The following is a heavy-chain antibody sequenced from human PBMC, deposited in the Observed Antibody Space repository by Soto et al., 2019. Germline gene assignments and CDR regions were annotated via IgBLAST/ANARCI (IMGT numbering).Heavy chain of an antibody. D-gene: IGHD3-9*01. CDR2: ITGGGDGT. Sequence: PGGSLRLSCEASGFAFSSYAFNWVRQAPGKGLQWVSGITGGGDGTYYADSVKGRFTISRDNSKHTLYLQMTSLRAEDTAIYYCAKSTYYYLLTGYDAFDMWGQGTMVTVSS. V-gene: IGHV3-23*01. J-gene: IGHJ3*02. CDR3: AKSTYYYLLTGYDAFDM. CDR1: GFAFSSYA.